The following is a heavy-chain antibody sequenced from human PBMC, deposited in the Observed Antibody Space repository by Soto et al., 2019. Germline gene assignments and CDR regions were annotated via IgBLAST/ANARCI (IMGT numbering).Heavy chain of an antibody. J-gene: IGHJ4*02. CDR3: ASGTLSTIAASDS. Sequence: SAPPDLTCNVSGVTIRGHYWYWIRQPPGKTLEWIGSIYYTRGTNYNPSRKSRVTISVDTSKNHFSLKFNSLTAADTAVYYCASGTLSTIAASDSWGQGTLVTSPQ. D-gene: IGHD6-13*01. CDR2: IYYTRGT. CDR1: GVTIRGHY. V-gene: IGHV4-59*11.